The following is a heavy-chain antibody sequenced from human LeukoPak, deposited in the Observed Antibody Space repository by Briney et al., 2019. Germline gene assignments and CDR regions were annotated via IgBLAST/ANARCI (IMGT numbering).Heavy chain of an antibody. D-gene: IGHD4-23*01. CDR1: GFTFSSYA. V-gene: IGHV3-30-3*01. CDR3: ARDSGDGGIYYYYYMDV. Sequence: GGSLRLSCAASGFTFSSYAMHWVRQAPGKGLEWVAVISYDESNKYYADSVKGRFTISRDNSKNTLYLQMNSLRAEDTAVYYCARDSGDGGIYYYYYMDVWGKGTTVTVSS. J-gene: IGHJ6*03. CDR2: ISYDESNK.